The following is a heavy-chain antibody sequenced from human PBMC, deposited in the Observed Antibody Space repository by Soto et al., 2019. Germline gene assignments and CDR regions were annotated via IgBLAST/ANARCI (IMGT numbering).Heavy chain of an antibody. Sequence: SETLSLTCTVSGGSISSYYWSWIRQPPGKGLEWIGYIYYSGSTNYNPSLKSRVTISVDTSKNQFSLKLSSVTAADTAVYYCATLVGRGQGAYYYMDVWGKGTTVTVSS. V-gene: IGHV4-59*01. CDR1: GGSISSYY. CDR2: IYYSGST. J-gene: IGHJ6*03. D-gene: IGHD1-26*01. CDR3: ATLVGRGQGAYYYMDV.